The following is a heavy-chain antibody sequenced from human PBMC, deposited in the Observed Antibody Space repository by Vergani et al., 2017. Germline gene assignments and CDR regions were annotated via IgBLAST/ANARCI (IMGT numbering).Heavy chain of an antibody. J-gene: IGHJ4*02. CDR3: AKQYFVSGNYLFDY. V-gene: IGHV3-21*04. D-gene: IGHD3-10*01. CDR1: GFTFSSYS. CDR2: ISSRSSYL. Sequence: EVQLVESGGGLVKPGGSLRLSCAASGFTFSSYSMNWVRQAPGKGLEWVSSISSRSSYLYYADSVKGRFTISRDNSKNMLFLQMNNLRTEDTAIYYCAKQYFVSGNYLFDYWGQGTLVTVSS.